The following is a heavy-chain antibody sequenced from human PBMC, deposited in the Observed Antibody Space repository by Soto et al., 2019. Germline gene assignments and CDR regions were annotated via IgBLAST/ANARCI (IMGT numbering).Heavy chain of an antibody. Sequence: GGSLRLPCAASGFTVSSNYMSWVRQAPGKGLEWVSVIYSGGSTYYADSVKGRFTISRDNSKNTPYLQMNSLRAEDTAVYYCARGRAGSGWYDYYYGMDVWGQGTTVTVSS. CDR3: ARGRAGSGWYDYYYGMDV. V-gene: IGHV3-53*01. D-gene: IGHD6-19*01. J-gene: IGHJ6*02. CDR1: GFTVSSNY. CDR2: IYSGGST.